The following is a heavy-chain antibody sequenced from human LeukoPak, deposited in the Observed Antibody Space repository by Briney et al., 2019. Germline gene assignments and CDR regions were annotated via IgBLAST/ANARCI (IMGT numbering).Heavy chain of an antibody. Sequence: GGSLRLSCSASGFTFSSYSMDWVRQAPGKGPEYVSGINNNGGATQYVDSVKGRFTISRDNSKNTVYLQMSSLRPEDTAVYYCARVPLYDRSGYYFDYWGLGTLVTVSS. CDR3: ARVPLYDRSGYYFDY. J-gene: IGHJ4*02. CDR1: GFTFSSYS. CDR2: INNNGGAT. V-gene: IGHV3-64D*06. D-gene: IGHD3-22*01.